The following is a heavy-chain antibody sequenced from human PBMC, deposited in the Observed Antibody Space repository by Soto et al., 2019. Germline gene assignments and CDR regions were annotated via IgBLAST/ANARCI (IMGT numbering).Heavy chain of an antibody. D-gene: IGHD6-19*01. Sequence: EVQLVESGGGLVQPGGSLKLSCAASGFTFSGCAMHWVRQASGKGLEWLGRIRSKPNNYATEYAASVQGRFTISRDDSKNTAYLEMNSLKTEDTAVYYCTRWAYSYGWYFDYWGQGALATVSS. CDR3: TRWAYSYGWYFDY. CDR2: IRSKPNNYAT. CDR1: GFTFSGCA. J-gene: IGHJ4*02. V-gene: IGHV3-73*01.